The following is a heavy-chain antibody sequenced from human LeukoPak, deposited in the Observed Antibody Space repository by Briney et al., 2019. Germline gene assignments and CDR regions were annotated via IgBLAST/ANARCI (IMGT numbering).Heavy chain of an antibody. D-gene: IGHD6-19*01. CDR3: ATRVVAGIPYYFDH. Sequence: ASVKVSCKTSGYTFTGYYMHWVRQAPGQGLEWMGWMNPNSGGSNYAQKFQGRVTMTRDTSIGTAYMEMSSLRSDDTAVYYCATRVVAGIPYYFDHWGQGTLVTVSS. CDR2: MNPNSGGS. CDR1: GYTFTGYY. J-gene: IGHJ4*02. V-gene: IGHV1-2*02.